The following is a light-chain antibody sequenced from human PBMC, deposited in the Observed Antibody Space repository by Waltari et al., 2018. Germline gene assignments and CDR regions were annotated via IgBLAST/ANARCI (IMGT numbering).Light chain of an antibody. J-gene: IGKJ1*01. Sequence: EIVLTQSPVTLSLSPGERATLSCRASHSGSSSYLAWYQQKPGQAPRLLIYGASSRATGIPDRFSGSGSGTDFTLTISRLEPEDFAVYYCQQYGSSPRTFGQGTKVEIK. CDR3: QQYGSSPRT. CDR2: GAS. CDR1: HSGSSSY. V-gene: IGKV3-20*01.